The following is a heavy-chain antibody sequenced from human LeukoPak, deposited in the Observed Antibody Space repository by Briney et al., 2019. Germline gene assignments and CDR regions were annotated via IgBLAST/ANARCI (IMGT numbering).Heavy chain of an antibody. D-gene: IGHD1-26*01. CDR1: GGSISNYY. CDR3: ARGYAGATELDY. CDR2: IYYTGST. V-gene: IGHV4-59*01. Sequence: PSETLSLTCTVSGGSISNYYWSWIRQPPGRGLEWIGYIYYTGSTNYNPSLKSRVTISVDTSKNQFSLKLSSVTAADTAVYYCARGYAGATELDYWGQGTLVTVSS. J-gene: IGHJ4*02.